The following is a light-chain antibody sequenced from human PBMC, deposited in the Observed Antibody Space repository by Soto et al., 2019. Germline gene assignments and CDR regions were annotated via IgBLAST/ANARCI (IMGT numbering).Light chain of an antibody. V-gene: IGKV3-15*01. CDR1: RSVSNN. CDR2: DAS. CDR3: QQYDNWPPWT. Sequence: EKVMTQSPATLSVSPGERATLSCRASRSVSNNLAWYQQKPGQAPRLLIYDASTRATGIPARFSGSGSGTEFTLTISCLQSEDFALYYCQQYDNWPPWTFGQGTKVEI. J-gene: IGKJ1*01.